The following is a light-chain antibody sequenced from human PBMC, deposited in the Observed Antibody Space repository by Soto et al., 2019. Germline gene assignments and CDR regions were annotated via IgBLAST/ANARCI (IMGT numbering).Light chain of an antibody. Sequence: DIQMTQSPSSVSASVGDRGTITCLASQDINRWLAWYQQKPGKAPKLLIYAASSLQSGVPSRFSGSGSGTDFTLIISSLQPEDFATYYCQQANSFPITFGQGTRLEIK. J-gene: IGKJ5*01. CDR1: QDINRW. CDR2: AAS. V-gene: IGKV1D-12*01. CDR3: QQANSFPIT.